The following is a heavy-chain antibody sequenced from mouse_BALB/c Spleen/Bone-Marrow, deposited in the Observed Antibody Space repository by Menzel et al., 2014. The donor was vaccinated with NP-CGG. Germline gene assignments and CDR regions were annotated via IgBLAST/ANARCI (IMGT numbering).Heavy chain of an antibody. J-gene: IGHJ3*01. V-gene: IGHV4-1*02. CDR3: GRQGCYGYFAY. Sequence: EVKLGESGGGLVQPGGSLKFSCAASGFDFSRYRMSWVRQAPGKGLEWIGEINPDSSTINYTPSLKDKSIISRDNAKNTLYLQMSKVSSEDTALYYCGRQGCYGYFAYWGQGTLVTVSA. CDR1: GFDFSRYR. D-gene: IGHD1-2*01. CDR2: INPDSSTI.